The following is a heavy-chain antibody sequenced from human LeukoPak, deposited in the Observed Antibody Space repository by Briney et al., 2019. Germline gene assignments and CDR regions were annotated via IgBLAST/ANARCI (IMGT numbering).Heavy chain of an antibody. CDR3: ARMQQLGNFDY. D-gene: IGHD6-13*01. CDR2: IIPILGIA. V-gene: IGHV1-69*04. Sequence: ASVKVSCKASGGTFNSYAISWVRQAPGQGLEWMGRIIPILGIANYAQKFQGRVTITADKSTSTAYMELSSLRSEDTAVYYCARMQQLGNFDYWGQGTLVTVSS. CDR1: GGTFNSYA. J-gene: IGHJ4*02.